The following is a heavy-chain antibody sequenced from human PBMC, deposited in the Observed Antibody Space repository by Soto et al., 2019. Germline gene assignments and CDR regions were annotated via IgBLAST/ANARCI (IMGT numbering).Heavy chain of an antibody. CDR2: INAGNGNT. CDR1: GYIFTAYG. V-gene: IGHV1-3*01. J-gene: IGHJ6*02. Sequence: ASVKVSCKASGYIFTAYGIGWVRQAPGQRLEWMGWINAGNGNTKYSQKFQGRVTITGDTSASTAYMELSSLRSEDTAVYYCARWIFGVVRPCGMDVWGRGTTVTVSS. CDR3: ARWIFGVVRPCGMDV. D-gene: IGHD3-3*01.